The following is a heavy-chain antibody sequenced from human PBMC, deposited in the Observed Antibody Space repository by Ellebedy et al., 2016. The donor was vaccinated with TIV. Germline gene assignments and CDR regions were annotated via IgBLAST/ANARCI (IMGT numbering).Heavy chain of an antibody. J-gene: IGHJ3*02. CDR1: GFSFSNCW. CDR2: ITLDGSEK. Sequence: GESLKISCAASGFSFSNCWLRWVRQVPGKGLEWVANITLDGSEKYHVDSVKGRFTISRDNAKNSLYLQMTSLRVEDSAIYYCSRLAAVGTIDALDMWGQGTLVTVSS. CDR3: SRLAAVGTIDALDM. V-gene: IGHV3-7*01. D-gene: IGHD2-15*01.